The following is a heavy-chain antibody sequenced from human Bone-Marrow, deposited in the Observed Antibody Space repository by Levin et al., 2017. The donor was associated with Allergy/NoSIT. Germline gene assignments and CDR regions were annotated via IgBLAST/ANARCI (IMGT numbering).Heavy chain of an antibody. CDR2: ISSSGSTI. CDR1: GFTFSDYY. Sequence: GESLKISCAASGFTFSDYYMSWIRQAPGKGLEWVSYISSSGSTIYYADSVKGRFTISRDNAKNSLYLQMNSLRAEDTAVYYCARGGAGTYYYYGMDVWGQGTTVTVSS. J-gene: IGHJ6*02. D-gene: IGHD6-13*01. V-gene: IGHV3-11*01. CDR3: ARGGAGTYYYYGMDV.